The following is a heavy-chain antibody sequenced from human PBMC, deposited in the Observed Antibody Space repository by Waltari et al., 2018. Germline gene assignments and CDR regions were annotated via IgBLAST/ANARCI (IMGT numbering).Heavy chain of an antibody. CDR2: ISSSSSYI. CDR3: ARDGQAAAGFYYYYGMDV. V-gene: IGHV3-21*01. D-gene: IGHD6-13*01. CDR1: GFTFSSYS. Sequence: EVQLVESGGGLVKPGGSLRLSCAASGFTFSSYSMNWVRQAPGKGLECVSSISSSSSYIYYADSVKGRFTISRDNAKNSLYLQMNSRRAEDTAVYYCARDGQAAAGFYYYYGMDVWGQGTTGTVSS. J-gene: IGHJ6*02.